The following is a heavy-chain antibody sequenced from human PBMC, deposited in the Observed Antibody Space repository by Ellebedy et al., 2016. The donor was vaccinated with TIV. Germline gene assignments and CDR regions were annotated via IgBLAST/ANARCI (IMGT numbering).Heavy chain of an antibody. Sequence: GGSLRLSXAASGFSFRSHSMHWVRQAPGKGLEWVVVISNDGSNSYFGDSVKGRFTISRDNAKNSLYLQMNSLRAEDTAVYYCARRGDWGQGTLVTVSS. V-gene: IGHV3-30-3*01. CDR2: ISNDGSNS. D-gene: IGHD1-26*01. J-gene: IGHJ4*02. CDR3: ARRGD. CDR1: GFSFRSHS.